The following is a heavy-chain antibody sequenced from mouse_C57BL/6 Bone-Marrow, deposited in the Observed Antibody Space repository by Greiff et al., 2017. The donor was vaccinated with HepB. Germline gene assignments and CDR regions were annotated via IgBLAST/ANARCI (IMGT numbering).Heavy chain of an antibody. D-gene: IGHD1-1*01. V-gene: IGHV14-3*01. CDR2: IDPANGNT. Sequence: EVKLQESVGELVRPGASVKLSCTASGFNIKNTYIHWVKQRPEQGLEWIGRIDPANGNTKYAPKFPSKATITADTSSHTDYLQLSSLTSEDTAIYYCARKLFTPYFDYWGQGTTLTVSS. J-gene: IGHJ2*01. CDR1: GFNIKNTY. CDR3: ARKLFTPYFDY.